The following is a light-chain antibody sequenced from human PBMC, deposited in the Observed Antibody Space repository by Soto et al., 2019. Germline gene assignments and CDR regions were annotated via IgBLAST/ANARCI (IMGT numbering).Light chain of an antibody. V-gene: IGLV2-23*01. J-gene: IGLJ3*02. CDR2: EGS. CDR1: SSDVGSYNL. Sequence: QSALTQPASVSGSPGQSITISCTGTSSDVGSYNLVSWYQQHPGKAPKLMIYEGSKRPSGVSNRFSGSKSGNTASLTISGLQAEDEAHYYCCSYAGSSNWVFDGGTKLTVL. CDR3: CSYAGSSNWV.